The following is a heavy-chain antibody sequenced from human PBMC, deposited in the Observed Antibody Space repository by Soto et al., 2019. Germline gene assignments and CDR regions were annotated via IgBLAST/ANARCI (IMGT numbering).Heavy chain of an antibody. Sequence: PGESLKISCKGSGYSFTSYWIGWVRQMPGKGLEWMGIIYPGDSDTRYSPSFQGQVTIPADKSISTAYLQWSSLKASDTAMYYCARWLGGYDSYYYYGMDVWGQGTTVTVSS. CDR3: ARWLGGYDSYYYYGMDV. J-gene: IGHJ6*02. D-gene: IGHD5-12*01. CDR1: GYSFTSYW. CDR2: IYPGDSDT. V-gene: IGHV5-51*01.